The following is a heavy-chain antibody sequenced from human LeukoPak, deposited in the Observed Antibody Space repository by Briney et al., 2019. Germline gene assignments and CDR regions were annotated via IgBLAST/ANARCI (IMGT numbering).Heavy chain of an antibody. CDR1: GYSISTNYY. J-gene: IGHJ4*02. Sequence: PSETLSLTCTVSGYSISTNYYWGWIRQPPGKGLEWIGSISHSGSTSYYPSLKSRVTISLDTSKNQFSLKLTSVTAADTAIYYCARGLQTWSRDPFDYWGQGTLVTVSS. V-gene: IGHV4-38-2*02. CDR2: ISHSGST. D-gene: IGHD2-8*01. CDR3: ARGLQTWSRDPFDY.